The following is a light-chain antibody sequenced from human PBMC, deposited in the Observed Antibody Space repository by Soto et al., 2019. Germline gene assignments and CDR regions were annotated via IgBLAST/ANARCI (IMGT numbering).Light chain of an antibody. Sequence: QSVLTQPPSASGTPGQRVSISCSGTNSNIGGNYVYWYQHVPGKAPKLLISLNNQRPSGVPDRFSGSKSGTSASLAISGLWSVGVAGEGCAGWDDTMSGPVFGGGTNVTVL. CDR3: AGWDDTMSGPV. CDR1: NSNIGGNY. J-gene: IGLJ2*01. V-gene: IGLV1-47*02. CDR2: LNN.